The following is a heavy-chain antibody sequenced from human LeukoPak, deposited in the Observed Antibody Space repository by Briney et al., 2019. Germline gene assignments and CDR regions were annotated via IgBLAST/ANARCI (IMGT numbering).Heavy chain of an antibody. CDR2: INPNSGGT. CDR3: ARDGSGITMVRGVIPYFDY. J-gene: IGHJ4*02. V-gene: IGHV1-2*02. D-gene: IGHD3-10*01. Sequence: GASVKVSCKASGYTFTGYYMHWVRQAPGQGLEWMGWINPNSGGTNYALKFQGRVTMTRDTSISTAYMELSRLRSDDTAVYYCARDGSGITMVRGVIPYFDYWGQGTLVTVSS. CDR1: GYTFTGYY.